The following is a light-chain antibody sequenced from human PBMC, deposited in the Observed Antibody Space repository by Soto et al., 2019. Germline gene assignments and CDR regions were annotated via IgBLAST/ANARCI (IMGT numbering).Light chain of an antibody. Sequence: QSALTQPPSASGSLGQSITISCTGTSSDVGGNKYVSWYQQHPGKAPKLMIYDVTKRPSGVPDRLSGSKSGNTASLTVSGLQAEDEADYYCSSYAGKVSFGGGTKLTVL. V-gene: IGLV2-8*01. CDR2: DVT. CDR3: SSYAGKVS. J-gene: IGLJ2*01. CDR1: SSDVGGNKY.